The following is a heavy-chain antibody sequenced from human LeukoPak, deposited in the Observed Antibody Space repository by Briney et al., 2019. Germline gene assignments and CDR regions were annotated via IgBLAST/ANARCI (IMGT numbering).Heavy chain of an antibody. CDR3: ARKLRGYSSGWYV. CDR1: GYSFTNYW. D-gene: IGHD6-19*01. CDR2: IYPGDSDT. Sequence: GESLKISCKGSGYSFTNYWIGWVRQMPGKGLEWMGIIYPGDSDTTYTPSFEGQVTISADKSISTAYLQWSSLKASDTAMYYCARKLRGYSSGWYVWGQGTLVTVSS. J-gene: IGHJ4*02. V-gene: IGHV5-51*01.